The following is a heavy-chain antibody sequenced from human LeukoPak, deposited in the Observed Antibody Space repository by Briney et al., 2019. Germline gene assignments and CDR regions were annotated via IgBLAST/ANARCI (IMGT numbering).Heavy chain of an antibody. CDR1: GYSIRSDSY. D-gene: IGHD3-3*01. J-gene: IGHJ5*02. CDR3: ARNATVIRALRFLERGGWFDP. CDR2: ISHTGST. V-gene: IGHV4-38-2*01. Sequence: SETLSLTCDVSGYSIRSDSYWGWVRQPPGKGLEWIASISHTGSTYYNPSLKRRGTMSVDTSKNQFSLTLSSVTAADTAVYYCARNATVIRALRFLERGGWFDPWGQGTLVTVSS.